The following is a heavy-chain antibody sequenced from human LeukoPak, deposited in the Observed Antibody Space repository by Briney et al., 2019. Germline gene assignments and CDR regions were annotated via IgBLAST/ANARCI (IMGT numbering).Heavy chain of an antibody. D-gene: IGHD3-22*01. J-gene: IGHJ4*02. V-gene: IGHV4-30-2*01. Sequence: PSETLSLTCAVSGGSISSGGYSWSWIRQPPGKGLEWIGYIYHSGSTNYNPSLKSRVTISVDTSKNQFSLKLSSVTAADTAVYYCARHTLLDYDSSGYYLDFDYWGQGTLVTVSS. CDR3: ARHTLLDYDSSGYYLDFDY. CDR2: IYHSGST. CDR1: GGSISSGGYS.